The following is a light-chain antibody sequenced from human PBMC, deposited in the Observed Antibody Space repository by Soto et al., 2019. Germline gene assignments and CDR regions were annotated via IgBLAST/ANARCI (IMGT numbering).Light chain of an antibody. J-gene: IGLJ1*01. V-gene: IGLV2-23*01. CDR2: EAS. Sequence: QSVLTQPASVSGSPGQSITISCTGTSSDVGGYNLVSWYQQYPGSAPKLIIYEASERPSGISNRFSGSKSGNTASLTISGLLAEDEAYYYCCSYAGTRTYVFGTGTKVTVL. CDR3: CSYAGTRTYV. CDR1: SSDVGGYNL.